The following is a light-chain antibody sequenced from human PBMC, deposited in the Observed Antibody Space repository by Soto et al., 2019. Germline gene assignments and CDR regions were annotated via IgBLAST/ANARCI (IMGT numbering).Light chain of an antibody. CDR1: STDVGAYNY. CDR2: EVT. J-gene: IGLJ2*01. Sequence: QSALTQPASVSGSPGQSITISCTGTSTDVGAYNYVSWYQQYPGKVPKLMIYEVTNRPSGVSHRFSGSKSANSASLTISGLQAEDEADYYCSSYTTSSTVVFGGGTKVTVL. V-gene: IGLV2-14*01. CDR3: SSYTTSSTVV.